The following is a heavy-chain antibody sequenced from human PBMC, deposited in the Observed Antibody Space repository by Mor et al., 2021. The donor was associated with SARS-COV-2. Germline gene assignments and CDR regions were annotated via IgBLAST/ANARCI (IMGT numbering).Heavy chain of an antibody. J-gene: IGHJ4*02. Sequence: ADSVKGRFTISRDNSKNTLYLQMNSLRAEDTAVYYCAKCGESSGWIDSWGQGTLVTVSS. V-gene: IGHV3-23*01. D-gene: IGHD6-19*01. CDR3: AKCGESSGWIDS.